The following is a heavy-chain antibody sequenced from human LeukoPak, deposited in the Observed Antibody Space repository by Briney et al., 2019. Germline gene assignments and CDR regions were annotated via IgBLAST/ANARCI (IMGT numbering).Heavy chain of an antibody. CDR2: ISAYNGNT. V-gene: IGHV1-18*01. D-gene: IGHD4-17*01. J-gene: IGHJ6*03. CDR3: ARGPRSDYGDYVYYYYYMDV. Sequence: GASVKVSCKASGYTFTNYGINWVRQAPGQGLEWMGWISAYNGNTNYAQKLQGRVTMTTDTSTSTAYMELRSLRSDDTAVYYCARGPRSDYGDYVYYYYYMDVWGKGTTVTVSS. CDR1: GYTFTNYG.